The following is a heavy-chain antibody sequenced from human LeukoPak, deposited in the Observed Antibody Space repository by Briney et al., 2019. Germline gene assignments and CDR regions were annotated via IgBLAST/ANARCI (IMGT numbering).Heavy chain of an antibody. V-gene: IGHV4-34*01. CDR1: GGSFSGYY. D-gene: IGHD2-15*01. CDR2: INHSGST. J-gene: IGHJ6*02. Sequence: PSETLSLTCAVYGGSFSGYYWSWIRQPPGKGLEWIGEINHSGSTNYNPSLKSRVTISVDTSKNQFSLKLSSVTAADTAVYYCARGVVVVAATEVFDYYGMDVWGQGTTVTVSS. CDR3: ARGVVVVAATEVFDYYGMDV.